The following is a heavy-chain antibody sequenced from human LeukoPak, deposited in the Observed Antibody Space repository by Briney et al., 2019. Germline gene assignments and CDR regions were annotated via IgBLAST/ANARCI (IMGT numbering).Heavy chain of an antibody. V-gene: IGHV3-21*01. CDR3: AREIAAAAYCVDY. J-gene: IGHJ4*02. CDR2: ISSSSSYI. Sequence: GGSLRLSCVASKFTFSSNWMSWVRQAPGKGLEWVSSISSSSSYIYYADSVKGRFTISRDNAKNSLYLQMNSLRAEDTAVYYCAREIAAAAYCVDYWGQGTLVTVSS. D-gene: IGHD6-13*01. CDR1: KFTFSSNW.